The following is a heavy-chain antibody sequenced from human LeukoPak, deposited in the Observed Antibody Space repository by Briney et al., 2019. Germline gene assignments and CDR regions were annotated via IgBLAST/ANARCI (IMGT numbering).Heavy chain of an antibody. J-gene: IGHJ4*02. CDR2: ISSSSSYI. CDR1: GFTFSSYS. Sequence: GGSLRLSCAASGFTFSSYSINWVRQAPGKGLEWVSSISSSSSYIYYADSVKGRFTISRDNAKNSLYLQMNSLRAEDTAVYYCARVGQWLVRGKLDYWGQGTLVTVSS. D-gene: IGHD6-19*01. CDR3: ARVGQWLVRGKLDY. V-gene: IGHV3-21*01.